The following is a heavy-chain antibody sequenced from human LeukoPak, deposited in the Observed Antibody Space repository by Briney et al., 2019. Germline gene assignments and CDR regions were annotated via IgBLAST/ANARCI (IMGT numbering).Heavy chain of an antibody. V-gene: IGHV3-30*01. CDR2: TSYDGDIT. CDR3: ARDSTYYYDSGSSGPHYFDY. CDR1: GFTFSRNA. J-gene: IGHJ4*02. D-gene: IGHD3-10*01. Sequence: GGSLRLSCAASGFTFSRNAMHWVRQAPGKGLEWVAVTSYDGDITYYADSVKGRFSISRDNPKNTLYLQLNSLRAEDTAVYYCARDSTYYYDSGSSGPHYFDYWGQGTMVTVSS.